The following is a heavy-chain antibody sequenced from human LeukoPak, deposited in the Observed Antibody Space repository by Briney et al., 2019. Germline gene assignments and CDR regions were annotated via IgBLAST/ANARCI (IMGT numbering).Heavy chain of an antibody. CDR2: VSGSGDST. CDR1: GFTFTNYA. D-gene: IGHD2-15*01. Sequence: PGGSLRLSCAASGFTFTNYAMSWVRQPPGKGLEWVSVVSGSGDSTYYADSVKGRFTISRDNSKNTLYLQMNSLRAEDTAVYYCAKGRSSGDSCSIYWGQGSLVTVSS. V-gene: IGHV3-23*01. J-gene: IGHJ4*02. CDR3: AKGRSSGDSCSIY.